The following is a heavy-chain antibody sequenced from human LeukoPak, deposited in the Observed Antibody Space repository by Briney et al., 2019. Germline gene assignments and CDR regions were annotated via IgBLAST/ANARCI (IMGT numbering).Heavy chain of an antibody. J-gene: IGHJ3*02. D-gene: IGHD6-6*01. CDR3: ARDLGAAQAFDI. CDR2: IIPILGIA. CDR1: GGTFSSYA. V-gene: IGHV1-69*10. Sequence: ASVKVSCKASGGTFSSYAISWVRQAPGQGLEWMGGIIPILGIANYAHKVQGRVTITADKSTSTAYMELSSLRSEDTAVYYCARDLGAAQAFDIWGQGTMVTVSS.